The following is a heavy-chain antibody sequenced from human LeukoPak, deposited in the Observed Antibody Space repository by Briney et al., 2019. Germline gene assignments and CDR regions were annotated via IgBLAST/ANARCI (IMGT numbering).Heavy chain of an antibody. Sequence: GRSLRLSCAASGFTFDDYAMHWVRQAPGKGLEWVSGISWNSGSIGYADSVKGRFTISRDNAKNSLYLQMNSLRDDDTAVYYCSRAKSGSSSGSFWGQGTLVIVSS. CDR3: SRAKSGSSSGSF. V-gene: IGHV3-9*01. J-gene: IGHJ4*02. D-gene: IGHD6-19*01. CDR1: GFTFDDYA. CDR2: ISWNSGSI.